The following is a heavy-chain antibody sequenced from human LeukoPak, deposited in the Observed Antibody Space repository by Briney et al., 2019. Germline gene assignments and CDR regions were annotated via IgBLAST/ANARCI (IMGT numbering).Heavy chain of an antibody. CDR2: ISSSSSYI. CDR3: AREIPGNYFDY. CDR1: GITFNSYT. Sequence: GGSLRLSCAASGITFNSYTMNWVRQAPGKGLEWVSSISSSSSYIYYAASVKGRFTISRDNAKNSLYLQMNRLRAEDTAVYYCAREIPGNYFDYWGQGTLVTVSS. D-gene: IGHD1-26*01. V-gene: IGHV3-21*01. J-gene: IGHJ4*02.